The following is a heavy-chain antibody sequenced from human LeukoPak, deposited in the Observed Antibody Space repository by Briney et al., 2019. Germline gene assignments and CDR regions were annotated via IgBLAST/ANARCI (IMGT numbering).Heavy chain of an antibody. Sequence: GASVKVSCKASAYTFTSYHMHWVRQAPGQGLEIMGIINASGGSTTYAQKFQGRVTMTRDTSTSTVYMELSSLRSEDTAVYYCAKLAAAGTAHYYFDHWGQGTLVTVSS. V-gene: IGHV1-46*01. D-gene: IGHD6-13*01. CDR3: AKLAAAGTAHYYFDH. J-gene: IGHJ4*02. CDR2: INASGGST. CDR1: AYTFTSYH.